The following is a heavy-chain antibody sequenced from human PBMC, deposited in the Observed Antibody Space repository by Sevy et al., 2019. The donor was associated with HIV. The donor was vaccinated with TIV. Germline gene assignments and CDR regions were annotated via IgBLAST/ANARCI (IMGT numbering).Heavy chain of an antibody. CDR3: ARYCSSTSCYYYGMDV. V-gene: IGHV1-2*06. J-gene: IGHJ6*02. D-gene: IGHD2-2*01. Sequence: ASVKVSCKASGYTFTGYYMHWVRQAPGQGLEWMGRINPNSGGTNYAQKLQGRVTMTRDTSISTAYMELSRLRSDDTAVYYCARYCSSTSCYYYGMDVWGQGTTVTVSS. CDR2: INPNSGGT. CDR1: GYTFTGYY.